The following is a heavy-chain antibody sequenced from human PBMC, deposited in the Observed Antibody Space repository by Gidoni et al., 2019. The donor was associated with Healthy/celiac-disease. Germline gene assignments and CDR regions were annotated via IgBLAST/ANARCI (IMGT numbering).Heavy chain of an antibody. CDR2: IWYDGSNK. Sequence: QVQLVESGGGVVQPGRSLRLSCAASGFTFSSYGMHWVRQAPGKGLEWVAVIWYDGSNKYYADSVKGRFTISRDNSKNTLYLQMNSLRAEDTAVYYCARDLNVAAAGIVDYWGQGTLVTVSS. CDR1: GFTFSSYG. V-gene: IGHV3-33*01. D-gene: IGHD6-13*01. CDR3: ARDLNVAAAGIVDY. J-gene: IGHJ4*02.